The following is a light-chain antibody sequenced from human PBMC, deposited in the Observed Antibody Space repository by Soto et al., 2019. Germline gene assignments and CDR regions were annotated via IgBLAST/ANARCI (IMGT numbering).Light chain of an antibody. CDR2: EDN. CDR3: QSYASSNVV. J-gene: IGLJ2*01. V-gene: IGLV6-57*01. CDR1: SGSIASNY. Sequence: NFMLTQPHSVSESPGKTVTISCTRSSGSIASNYVQWYQQRPGSSSTTVIYEDNQRPSGVHDRFSGSIDSSSNSASATISALPTVDDADSYCQSYASSNVVFGGGTKLTVL.